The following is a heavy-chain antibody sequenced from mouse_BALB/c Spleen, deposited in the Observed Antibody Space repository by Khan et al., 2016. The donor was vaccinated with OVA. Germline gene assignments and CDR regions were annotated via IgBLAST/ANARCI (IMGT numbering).Heavy chain of an antibody. Sequence: EVQLQESGAELGRPGSSVKLSCKTSGSTFTSYGIKWVKQRPGQGLEWIGYIYPGNGYTEYNERFQGKAILTSDTSSSTAYMQLRSLTSEDSAMYVGRTADYRYYLDYWGQGTILTVSS. V-gene: IGHV1S134*01. CDR1: GSTFTSYG. CDR2: IYPGNGYT. CDR3: RTADYRYYLDY. D-gene: IGHD2-14*01. J-gene: IGHJ2*01.